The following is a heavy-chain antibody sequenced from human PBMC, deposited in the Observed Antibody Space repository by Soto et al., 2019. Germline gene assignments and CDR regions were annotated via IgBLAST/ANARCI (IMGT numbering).Heavy chain of an antibody. CDR1: GGTFSSYV. CDR2: IIPVSGTA. D-gene: IGHD2-8*02. CDR3: ATVDRSVALVGWFDP. V-gene: IGHV1-69*01. J-gene: IGHJ5*02. Sequence: QVHLEQSGAEVKKPGSSVKVSCKFSGGTFSSYVIICVRQAPGQGLEWMGGIIPVSGTANYAQKFHGRVTISADADTNTAYMELSSVRFDDTAVYYCATVDRSVALVGWFDPWGQGTLVTVSS.